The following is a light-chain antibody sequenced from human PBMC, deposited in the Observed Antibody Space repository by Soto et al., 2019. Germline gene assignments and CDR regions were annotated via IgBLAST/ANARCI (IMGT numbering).Light chain of an antibody. V-gene: IGLV2-14*03. CDR3: SSYELDSPLV. J-gene: IGLJ2*01. CDR1: SNDIGGYNY. CDR2: EVS. Sequence: QPVLTQPASVSGSPGQSITISCTGTSNDIGGYNYVSWYQQRPGKAPKLIISEVSDRPSGVSDRFSGSKSGNTASLTISGLQAEDEAVYYCSSYELDSPLVFGGGTKLTVL.